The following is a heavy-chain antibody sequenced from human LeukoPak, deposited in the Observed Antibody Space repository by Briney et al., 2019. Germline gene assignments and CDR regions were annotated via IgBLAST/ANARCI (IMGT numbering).Heavy chain of an antibody. CDR3: ARAFIEAAGNYFDY. CDR1: GGSFSGYY. J-gene: IGHJ4*02. V-gene: IGHV4-34*01. CDR2: INHSGST. D-gene: IGHD6-13*01. Sequence: PSETLSLTCAVYGGSFSGYYWSWIRQPPGKGLEWIGEINHSGSTNYNPSLKSRVTISVDTSKNQFSLKLSSVTAADTAVYYCARAFIEAAGNYFDYWGQGTLVTVSS.